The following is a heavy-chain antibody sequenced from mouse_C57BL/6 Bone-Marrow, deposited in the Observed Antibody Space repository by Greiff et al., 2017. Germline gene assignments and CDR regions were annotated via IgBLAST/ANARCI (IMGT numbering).Heavy chain of an antibody. J-gene: IGHJ4*01. CDR3: TLYYECGCFWYGDD. CDR2: IDPDSGDT. V-gene: IGHV14-4*01. D-gene: IGHD2-4*01. Sequence: EVQLQQSGAELVRPGASVKLSCTASGFNIKDDYMHWVKQRPEQGLAWIGWIDPDSGDTEYASKFKGKATLTADQSSSTAYMQLRSLTSEATAVSECTLYYECGCFWYGDDWGKGTSVTVSS. CDR1: GFNIKDDY.